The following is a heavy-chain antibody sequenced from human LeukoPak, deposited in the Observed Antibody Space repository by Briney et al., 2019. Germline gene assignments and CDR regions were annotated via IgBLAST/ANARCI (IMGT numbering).Heavy chain of an antibody. Sequence: GGSLRLSCAASGFTFSSYSMNWVRQAPGKGLEWVSSISSSSSYMYYADSLKGRFTISRDNAKNSLYLQMNSLRAEDTAVYYCARGGYDFWSGYQNPGPNYYYYGMDVWGQGTTVTVS. D-gene: IGHD3-3*01. V-gene: IGHV3-21*01. CDR1: GFTFSSYS. J-gene: IGHJ6*02. CDR2: ISSSSSYM. CDR3: ARGGYDFWSGYQNPGPNYYYYGMDV.